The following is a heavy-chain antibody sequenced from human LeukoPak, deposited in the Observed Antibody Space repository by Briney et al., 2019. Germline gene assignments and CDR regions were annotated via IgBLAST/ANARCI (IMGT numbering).Heavy chain of an antibody. CDR3: ARDPTRRNYHGLDV. D-gene: IGHD1-7*01. J-gene: IGHJ6*02. CDR2: IYNSGTT. Sequence: PSETLSLTCSVSGGSISSDDYCWNWIRQHPGKGLEWIGYIYNSGTTYYNPSLKSRVTISVDMSKNQFSLKLSSVTAADTAVYYCARDPTRRNYHGLDVWGQGTTVTVSS. CDR1: GGSISSDDYC. V-gene: IGHV4-31*03.